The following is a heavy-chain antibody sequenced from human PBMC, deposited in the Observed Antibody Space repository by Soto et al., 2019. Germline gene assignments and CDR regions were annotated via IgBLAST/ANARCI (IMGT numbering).Heavy chain of an antibody. CDR2: IYYSGSST. CDR1: GGSITSSGYF. J-gene: IGHJ3*01. D-gene: IGHD3-22*01. CDR3: ARRFVDTNGYSFMAFDV. V-gene: IGHV4-39*01. Sequence: QLQLQESGPGLVKPSETLSLTCTVSGGSITSSGYFWGWIRQPPGKGLEWIGYIYYSGSSTYYNPSLMRRVTISIDTSKNQFSLKLSSVTATDTAVYYCARRFVDTNGYSFMAFDVWGQGTMVTVSS.